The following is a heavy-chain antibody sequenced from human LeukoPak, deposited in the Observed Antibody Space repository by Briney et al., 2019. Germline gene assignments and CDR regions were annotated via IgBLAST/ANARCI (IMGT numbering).Heavy chain of an antibody. CDR3: ARSQGVVVFDY. J-gene: IGHJ4*02. V-gene: IGHV3-74*01. D-gene: IGHD3-22*01. CDR1: GFTLSDYW. CDR2: INRDGSTT. Sequence: PGGSLRLSCAASGFTLSDYWMHWVRQAPGKGLVSVSRINRDGSTTNYADSVKGLFTISRDNAKNTLYLQMNSLRAEDTAVYYCARSQGVVVFDYWGQGTLVTVSS.